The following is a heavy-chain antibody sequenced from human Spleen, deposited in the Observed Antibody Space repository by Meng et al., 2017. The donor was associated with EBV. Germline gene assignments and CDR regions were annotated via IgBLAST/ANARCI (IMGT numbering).Heavy chain of an antibody. CDR1: GYTFTNYD. CDR3: ARQGRSDYYDSSGSDY. Sequence: VQLVKSGSECKKPEASVKVSCKATGYTFTNYDMNWVRQAPGQGLEWMGWTNTNTGNPTYAQGFTGRFVFSLDTSVGTAYLQISSLKAEDTAVYYCARQGRSDYYDSSGSDYWGQGTLVHRLL. J-gene: IGHJ4*02. CDR2: TNTNTGNP. D-gene: IGHD3-22*01. V-gene: IGHV7-4-1*02.